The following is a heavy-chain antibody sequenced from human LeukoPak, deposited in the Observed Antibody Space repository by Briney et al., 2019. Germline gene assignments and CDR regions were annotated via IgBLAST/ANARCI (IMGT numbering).Heavy chain of an antibody. Sequence: SVNVSFQVSGGTFSSYAISWVRQAPGQGLEWMGGIIPIFGTANYAQKFQGRVTITADKSTSTAYMELSSLRSEDTAVYYCAHPYSSSWYYFDYWGQGTLVTVSS. CDR1: GGTFSSYA. D-gene: IGHD6-13*01. V-gene: IGHV1-69*06. CDR2: IIPIFGTA. CDR3: AHPYSSSWYYFDY. J-gene: IGHJ4*02.